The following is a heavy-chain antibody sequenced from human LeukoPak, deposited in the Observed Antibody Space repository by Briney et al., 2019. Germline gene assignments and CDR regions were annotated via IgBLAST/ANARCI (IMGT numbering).Heavy chain of an antibody. CDR2: INPSGGST. D-gene: IGHD6-19*01. CDR1: GYTFTSYY. CDR3: ARFDPVAGTQD. J-gene: IGHJ4*02. V-gene: IGHV1-46*01. Sequence: ASVKVSCKASGYTFTSYYMHWVRQAPGQGFEWMGIINPSGGSTSYAQKFQGRVTMTRDTSTSTVYMELSSLRSEDTAVYYCARFDPVAGTQDWGQGTLVTVSS.